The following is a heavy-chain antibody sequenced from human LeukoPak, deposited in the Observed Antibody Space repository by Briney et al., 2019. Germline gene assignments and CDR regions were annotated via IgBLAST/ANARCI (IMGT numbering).Heavy chain of an antibody. V-gene: IGHV3-9*01. CDR2: ISWNSGSI. CDR1: GFTFDDYT. CDR3: AKSVYYYYYGMDV. J-gene: IGHJ6*02. Sequence: GGSLRLSCAASGFTFDDYTMHWVRQAPGKGLEWVSGISWNSGSIGYADSVKGRFTISRDNAKNSLYLQMNSLRAEDTALYYCAKSVYYYYYGMDVWGQGTTVTVSS.